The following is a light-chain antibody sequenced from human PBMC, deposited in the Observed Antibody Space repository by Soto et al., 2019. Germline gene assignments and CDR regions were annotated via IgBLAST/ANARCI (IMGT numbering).Light chain of an antibody. CDR1: QSISTW. V-gene: IGKV1-5*03. CDR3: QQYNSYSTFGPAT. J-gene: IGKJ1*01. Sequence: DVQTTQSPSTLSASVGDRVTITCRSSQSISTWLAWYQQKPGKAPKLLIYSASDLESGVPSRFSGSGFGTEFTLTITSLQPDDFATYYCQQYNSYSTFGPATFGQGTKVDI. CDR2: SAS.